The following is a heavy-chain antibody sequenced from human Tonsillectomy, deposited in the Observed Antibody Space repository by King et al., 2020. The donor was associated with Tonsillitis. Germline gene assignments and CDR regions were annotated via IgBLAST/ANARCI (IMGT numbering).Heavy chain of an antibody. D-gene: IGHD4-11*01. V-gene: IGHV3-48*02. CDR3: ATAPRGGSVTGPAFDL. CDR2: ISSSGRIT. CDR1: GFIFSNYD. J-gene: IGHJ3*01. Sequence: VQLVESGGGLVQPGGSLRLSCAASGFIFSNYDMKWVRQAPGTGLEWISFISSSGRITHYGGAVKGRFTVSRENAKNSLYLQMKRLRDRDTAVYYCATAPRGGSVTGPAFDLCGQGTMVPVSS.